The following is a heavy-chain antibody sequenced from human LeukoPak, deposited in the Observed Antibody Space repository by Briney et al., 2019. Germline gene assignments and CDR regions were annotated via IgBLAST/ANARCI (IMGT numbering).Heavy chain of an antibody. CDR1: GFTFSSYG. J-gene: IGHJ4*02. CDR2: ISGSGGST. Sequence: PGGSLRLSCAASGFTFSSYGMSWVRQAPGKGLEWVSAISGSGGSTYYADSVKGRFTISRDNSKNTLYLRMNSLRAEDTAVYYCARALDYDYVWGSYRPNYFDYWGQGTLVTVSS. CDR3: ARALDYDYVWGSYRPNYFDY. V-gene: IGHV3-23*01. D-gene: IGHD3-16*02.